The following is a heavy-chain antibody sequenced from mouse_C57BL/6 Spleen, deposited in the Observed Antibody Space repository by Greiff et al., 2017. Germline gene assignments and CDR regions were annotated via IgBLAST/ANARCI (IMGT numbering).Heavy chain of an antibody. CDR3: ARRGFTTVVAEAMDY. V-gene: IGHV3-6*01. CDR2: ISYDGSN. J-gene: IGHJ4*01. D-gene: IGHD1-1*01. Sequence: EVKLMESGPGLVKPSQSLSLTCSVTGYSITSGYYWNWIRQFPGNKLEWMGYISYDGSNNYNPSLKNRISITRDTSKNQFFLKLNSVTTEDTATYYCARRGFTTVVAEAMDYWGQGTSVTVSS. CDR1: GYSITSGYY.